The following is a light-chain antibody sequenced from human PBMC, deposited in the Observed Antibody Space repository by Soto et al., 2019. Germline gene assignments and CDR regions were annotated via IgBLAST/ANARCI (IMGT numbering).Light chain of an antibody. J-gene: IGKJ1*01. Sequence: EIVMTQSPATLSVSPGERATLSCRASQSVSSNLAWYQQKPGQAPRLLIYSASTRATGIPARFSGSGSGTEFTLTISSLQSEDFAVYYCQQYNNLLTFGQGTKVEIK. CDR1: QSVSSN. CDR2: SAS. CDR3: QQYNNLLT. V-gene: IGKV3-15*01.